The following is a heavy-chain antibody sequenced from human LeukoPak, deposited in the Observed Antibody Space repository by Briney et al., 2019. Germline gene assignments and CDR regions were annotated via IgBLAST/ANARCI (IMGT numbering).Heavy chain of an antibody. J-gene: IGHJ4*02. Sequence: GGSLRLSCAASGLTFSIYAMSWVRQAPGKGLEWVSAISARGDSTYYADSVKGRFTISRDNSKNTVYVQVNSLRAEDTAMYYCAKYSNDADFDYWGQGTLVTVAS. CDR1: GLTFSIYA. CDR3: AKYSNDADFDY. D-gene: IGHD4-11*01. CDR2: ISARGDST. V-gene: IGHV3-23*01.